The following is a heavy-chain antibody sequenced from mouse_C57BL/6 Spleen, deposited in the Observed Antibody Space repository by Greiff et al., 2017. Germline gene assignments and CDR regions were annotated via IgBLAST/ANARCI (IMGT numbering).Heavy chain of an antibody. CDR3: ARRDYYGSSYFDY. V-gene: IGHV1-72*01. D-gene: IGHD1-1*01. Sequence: QVQLKQPGAELVKPGASVKLSCKASGYTFTSYWMHWVKQRPGRGLEWIGSIDPNSGGTKYNEKFKSKATLAVDKPSSTAYMQLSSLTSEDTAVYYCARRDYYGSSYFDYWGQGTTRTVSS. CDR1: GYTFTSYW. CDR2: IDPNSGGT. J-gene: IGHJ2*01.